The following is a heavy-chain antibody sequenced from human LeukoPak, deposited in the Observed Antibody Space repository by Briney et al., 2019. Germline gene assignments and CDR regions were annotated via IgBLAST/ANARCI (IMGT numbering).Heavy chain of an antibody. V-gene: IGHV3-30*18. CDR1: GFTFSSYG. J-gene: IGHJ3*01. CDR3: ANEYSKGDV. CDR2: ISYDGSNK. D-gene: IGHD4-11*01. Sequence: GGSLRLSCAASGFTFSSYGMHWVRQAPGKGLEWVAVISYDGSNKYYADSVKGRFTISRDNSKNTLYLQMNSLRAEDTAIYYCANEYSKGDVWGQGTTVTVSS.